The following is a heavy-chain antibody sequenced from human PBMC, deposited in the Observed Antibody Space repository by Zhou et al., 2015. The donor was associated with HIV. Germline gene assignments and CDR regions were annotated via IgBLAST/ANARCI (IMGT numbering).Heavy chain of an antibody. CDR2: IIPIFGTA. Sequence: SYAISWVRQAPGQGLEWMGGIIPIFGTANYAQKFQGRVTITADESTSTAYMELSSLRSEDTAVYYCARDTGVGRWYFDLWGRGTLVTVSS. CDR3: ARDTGVGRWYFDL. CDR1: SYA. D-gene: IGHD1-26*01. V-gene: IGHV1-69*01. J-gene: IGHJ2*01.